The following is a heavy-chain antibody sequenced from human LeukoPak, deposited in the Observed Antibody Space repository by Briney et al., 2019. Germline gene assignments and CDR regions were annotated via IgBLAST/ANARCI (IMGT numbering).Heavy chain of an antibody. Sequence: GRSLRLSCAASGFTFDDYAMHWVRQAPGKGLEWVSGISWNSGSIGYADSVKGRFTISRDNAKNSLYLQMNSLRAEDMALYYWAKAAAPTDWYFDLWGRGTLVTVSS. J-gene: IGHJ2*01. V-gene: IGHV3-9*03. CDR3: AKAAAPTDWYFDL. CDR2: ISWNSGSI. D-gene: IGHD2-2*01. CDR1: GFTFDDYA.